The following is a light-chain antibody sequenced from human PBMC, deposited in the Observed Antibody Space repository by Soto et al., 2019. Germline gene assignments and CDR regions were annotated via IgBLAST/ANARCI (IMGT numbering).Light chain of an antibody. CDR3: KSYRTTRILV. V-gene: IGLV2-14*01. CDR2: EIT. CDR1: SSDVGGHNY. Sequence: QSALTQPASVSGSPGQSITISCTGTSSDVGGHNYVSWYQQHPGKAPKLLIYEITNRPSGVSHRFSGSRSGNTASLTISGLQAEDEADYYCKSYRTTRILVFGTGTKVTVL. J-gene: IGLJ1*01.